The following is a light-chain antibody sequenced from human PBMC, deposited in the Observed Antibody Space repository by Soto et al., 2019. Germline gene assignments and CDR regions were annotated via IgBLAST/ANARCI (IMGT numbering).Light chain of an antibody. CDR2: KAS. Sequence: DIQMTQSPSTLSGSVGDRVTITCRASQTISSWLAWYQQKPGKAPKLLIYKASTLKSGVPSRFSGSGSGTDFTLTISRLEPEDFAVYYCQQYGSSGTFGQGTKV. CDR3: QQYGSSGT. J-gene: IGKJ1*01. V-gene: IGKV1-5*03. CDR1: QTISSW.